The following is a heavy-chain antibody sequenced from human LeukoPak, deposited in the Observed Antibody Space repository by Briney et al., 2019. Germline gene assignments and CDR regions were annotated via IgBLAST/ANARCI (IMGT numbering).Heavy chain of an antibody. CDR1: GFSFNNYA. CDR2: ISYDGGDK. Sequence: GGSLRLSCAASGFSFNNYAMYWVRQAPGKGLGWVALISYDGGDKYYAESMKGRITISRDNAENTLYLQMNNLRPDDTAFYFCVKEGVEYSYSYGDYWGQGTLVTVSS. D-gene: IGHD3-16*01. V-gene: IGHV3-30*18. CDR3: VKEGVEYSYSYGDY. J-gene: IGHJ4*02.